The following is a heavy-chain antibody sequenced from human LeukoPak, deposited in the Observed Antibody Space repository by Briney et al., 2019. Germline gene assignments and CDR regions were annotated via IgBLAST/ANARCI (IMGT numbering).Heavy chain of an antibody. J-gene: IGHJ3*02. V-gene: IGHV1-2*02. CDR2: INPNSGGT. CDR1: GYTFTGYY. Sequence: ASVKVSCKASGYTFTGYYMHWVRQAPGQGLEWMGWINPNSGGTNYAQKFQGRVTMTRDTSISTAYMELSRLRSDDTAVYYCAREVAVYYYDSSGYYHDAFDIWGQGTMVTVSS. D-gene: IGHD3-22*01. CDR3: AREVAVYYYDSSGYYHDAFDI.